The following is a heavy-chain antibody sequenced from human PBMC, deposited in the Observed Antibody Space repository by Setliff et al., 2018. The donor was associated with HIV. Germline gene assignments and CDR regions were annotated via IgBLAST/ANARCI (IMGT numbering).Heavy chain of an antibody. J-gene: IGHJ3*02. CDR3: ARDYIHVFDI. V-gene: IGHV1-2*02. Sequence: ASVKVSCKASGYTFTDNYIHWVRQAPGQGLEWMAWINSASGGTNYAQNFQGRVTVTRDTSINTVCLEVNGLKSDDTAVYYCARDYIHVFDIWGKGTMVTVS. CDR1: GYTFTDNY. CDR2: INSASGGT.